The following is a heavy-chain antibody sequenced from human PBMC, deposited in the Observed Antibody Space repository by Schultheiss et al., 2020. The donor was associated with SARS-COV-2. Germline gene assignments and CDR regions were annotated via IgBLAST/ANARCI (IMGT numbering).Heavy chain of an antibody. CDR2: ISSSGSTI. V-gene: IGHV3-48*03. CDR3: ARRYCSTTSCLFDY. Sequence: GGSLRLSCAASGFTFSSYEMNWVRQAPGKGLEWVSYISSSGSTIYYADSVKGRFTISRDNAKNSLYLQMDSLRAEDTAVYYCARRYCSTTSCLFDYWGQGTLVTVAS. D-gene: IGHD2-2*01. J-gene: IGHJ4*02. CDR1: GFTFSSYE.